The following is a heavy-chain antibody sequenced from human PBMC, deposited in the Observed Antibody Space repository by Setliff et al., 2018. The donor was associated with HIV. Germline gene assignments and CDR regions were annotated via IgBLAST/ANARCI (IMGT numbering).Heavy chain of an antibody. Sequence: PGESLKISCKGFGYKLTDYWVGWVRQMPGEGLEWMGVIYGDGSDPRYSPSFQGQVTISVDKSINTAYLRWTSLKASDTALYYCARPQYHQSSDAFDIWGQGTMVTVSS. J-gene: IGHJ3*02. V-gene: IGHV5-51*01. CDR3: ARPQYHQSSDAFDI. CDR1: GYKLTDYW. CDR2: IYGDGSDP.